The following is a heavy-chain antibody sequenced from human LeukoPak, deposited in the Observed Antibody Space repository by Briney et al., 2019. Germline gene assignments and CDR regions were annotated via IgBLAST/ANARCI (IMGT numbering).Heavy chain of an antibody. CDR2: IYYIGST. CDR3: AGASIAAAGFSFDY. D-gene: IGHD6-13*01. J-gene: IGHJ4*02. Sequence: SETLSLTCTVSGGSISSYYWTWIRQPPGKGLEWIGYIYYIGSTNYNPSLNSRVTISLDTSENQFSLKLTSVTAADTALYYCAGASIAAAGFSFDYWGQGTLVTVSS. V-gene: IGHV4-59*01. CDR1: GGSISSYY.